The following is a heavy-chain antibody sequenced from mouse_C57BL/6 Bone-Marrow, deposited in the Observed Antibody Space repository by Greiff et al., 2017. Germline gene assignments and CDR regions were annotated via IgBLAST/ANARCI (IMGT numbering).Heavy chain of an antibody. CDR3: ASPSTQAWFAY. D-gene: IGHD2-10*02. CDR1: GFTFSDYY. V-gene: IGHV5-12*01. J-gene: IGHJ3*01. Sequence: EVKLVESGGGLVQPGGSLKLSCAASGFTFSDYYMYWVRQTPEKRLEWVAYISNGGGSTYYPDTVKGRFTISRDNAKNTLYLQMSRLKSEDTAMYYCASPSTQAWFAYWGQGTLVTVSA. CDR2: ISNGGGST.